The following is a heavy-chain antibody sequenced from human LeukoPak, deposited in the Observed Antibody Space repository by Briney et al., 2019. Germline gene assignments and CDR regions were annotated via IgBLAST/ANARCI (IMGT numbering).Heavy chain of an antibody. CDR3: AADGYSSSWHLYYYYMDV. Sequence: ASVEVSCKASGFTFTSSAVQWVRQARGQRLEWIGWIVVGSGNTNYAQKFQERVTITRDMSTSTAYMELSSLRSEDTAVYYCAADGYSSSWHLYYYYMDVWGKGTTVTVSS. D-gene: IGHD6-13*01. V-gene: IGHV1-58*01. J-gene: IGHJ6*03. CDR1: GFTFTSSA. CDR2: IVVGSGNT.